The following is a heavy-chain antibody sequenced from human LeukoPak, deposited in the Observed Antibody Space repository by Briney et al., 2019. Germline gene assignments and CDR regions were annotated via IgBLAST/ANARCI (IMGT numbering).Heavy chain of an antibody. Sequence: SETLSLTCAVYGGSFSGYYWSWIREPPGKGLEWIGEINHSGSTNYNPSLKSRVTISVDTSKNQFSLKLSSVTAADTAVYYCARDAIYLYYFDYWGQGTLVTVCS. V-gene: IGHV4-34*01. CDR3: ARDAIYLYYFDY. D-gene: IGHD2-2*02. CDR1: GGSFSGYY. CDR2: INHSGST. J-gene: IGHJ4*02.